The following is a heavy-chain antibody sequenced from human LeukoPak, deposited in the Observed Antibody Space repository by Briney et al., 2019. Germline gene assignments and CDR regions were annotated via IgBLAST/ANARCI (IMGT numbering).Heavy chain of an antibody. V-gene: IGHV1-2*02. Sequence: GASVKVSCKASGYTFTGYYLHWVRQAPGQGLEWMGWINPSGGTNYAQKFQGRVTMTRDTSISTAYMELSRLRSDDTAVYYCARARNYYDSSGYYFDYWGQGTLVTVSS. CDR3: ARARNYYDSSGYYFDY. J-gene: IGHJ4*02. D-gene: IGHD3-22*01. CDR2: INPSGGT. CDR1: GYTFTGYY.